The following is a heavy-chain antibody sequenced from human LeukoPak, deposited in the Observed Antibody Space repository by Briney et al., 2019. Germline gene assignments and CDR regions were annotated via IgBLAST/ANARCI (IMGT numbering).Heavy chain of an antibody. CDR3: ARGGAQSPPYYDFWSGHFDY. Sequence: SGGSLRLSCAASGFTFSSYAMHWVRQAPGKGLEWVAVISYDGSNKYYADSVKGRFTISRDNSKNTLYLQMNSLRAEGTAVYYCARGGAQSPPYYDFWSGHFDYWGQGTLVTVSS. CDR2: ISYDGSNK. V-gene: IGHV3-30*04. CDR1: GFTFSSYA. J-gene: IGHJ4*02. D-gene: IGHD3-3*01.